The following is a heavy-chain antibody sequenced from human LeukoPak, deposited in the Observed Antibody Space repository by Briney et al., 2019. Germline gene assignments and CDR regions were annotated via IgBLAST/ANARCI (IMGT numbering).Heavy chain of an antibody. V-gene: IGHV1-69*01. CDR1: GGTFSSYA. CDR3: ASCGGDCYLAMVYFDY. D-gene: IGHD2-21*02. CDR2: IIPIFGTA. J-gene: IGHJ4*02. Sequence: SVKVSCKASGGTFSSYAISRVRQAPGQGLEWMGGIIPIFGTANYAQKFQGRVTITADESTSTAYMELSSLRSEDTAVYYCASCGGDCYLAMVYFDYWGQGTLVTVSS.